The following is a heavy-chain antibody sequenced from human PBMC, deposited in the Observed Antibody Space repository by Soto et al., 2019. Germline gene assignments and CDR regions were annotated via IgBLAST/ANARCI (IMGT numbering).Heavy chain of an antibody. CDR2: IDHSGST. J-gene: IGHJ4*02. V-gene: IGHV4-34*01. CDR3: ARGDGSGSTKGLIDY. CDR1: GGSFSNYY. Sequence: SETLSLTCAVYGGSFSNYYWTWIRQPPGKGLEWIGEIDHSGSTNYNPSLKGRVTISEDTSKNQFSLNLNSVTAADTAVYYCARGDGSGSTKGLIDYWGQGTLVTVSS. D-gene: IGHD3-10*01.